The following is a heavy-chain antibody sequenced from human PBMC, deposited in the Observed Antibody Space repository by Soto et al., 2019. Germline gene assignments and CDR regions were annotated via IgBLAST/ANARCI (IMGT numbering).Heavy chain of an antibody. CDR2: INPGSGAA. V-gene: IGHV1-46*01. J-gene: IGHJ3*02. Sequence: QVQLVQSGAEVKKPGASVKISCTASGYTVTTHYMHWVRQAPGRGLEWMGAINPGSGAAKYTQTFQARVTMTRDTSTNTVYMEMSALRSEDTAVFYCARGGEVGVAGSAAFDMLGQGTMVTVSS. CDR1: GYTVTTHY. CDR3: ARGGEVGVAGSAAFDM. D-gene: IGHD3-3*01.